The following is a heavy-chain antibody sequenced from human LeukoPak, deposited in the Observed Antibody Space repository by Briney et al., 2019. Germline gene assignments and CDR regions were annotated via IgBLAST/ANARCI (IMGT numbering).Heavy chain of an antibody. CDR3: ARVRSYGPEYNWFDP. J-gene: IGHJ5*02. D-gene: IGHD5-18*01. V-gene: IGHV3-7*01. CDR1: GFTSSDYY. CDR2: IKQDGSEK. Sequence: GGSLRLSCAASGFTSSDYYMSWIRQAPGKGLEWVANIKQDGSEKYYVDSVKGRFTISRDNAKNSLYLQMNSLRAEDTAVYYCARVRSYGPEYNWFDPWGQGTLVTVSS.